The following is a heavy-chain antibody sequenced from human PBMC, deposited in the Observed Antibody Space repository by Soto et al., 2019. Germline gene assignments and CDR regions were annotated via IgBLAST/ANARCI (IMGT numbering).Heavy chain of an antibody. V-gene: IGHV4-39*01. CDR1: GASISSITYY. CDR3: ARQVVDGTVAGSGSFDY. D-gene: IGHD3-10*01. CDR2: VYNNGRT. Sequence: PSETLSLNCTVYGASISSITYYCGGIRHPEWKELKWIGSVYNNGRTYYNSSLKSRVPISVDTSENQISLRLSAVTAAVTAVYYCARQVVDGTVAGSGSFDYWGQG. J-gene: IGHJ4*02.